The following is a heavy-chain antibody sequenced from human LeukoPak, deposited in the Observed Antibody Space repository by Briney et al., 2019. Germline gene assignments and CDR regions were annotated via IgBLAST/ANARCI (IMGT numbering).Heavy chain of an antibody. V-gene: IGHV4-39*07. CDR3: ARSYYGSGRYGPQFDY. J-gene: IGHJ4*02. Sequence: ASETLSLTCTVSGGSISSSSYYWGWIRQPPGKGLEWIGSIYYSGSTYYNPSLKSRVTISVDTSKNQFSLKLSSVTAADTAVYYCARSYYGSGRYGPQFDYWGQGTLVTVSS. D-gene: IGHD3-10*01. CDR2: IYYSGST. CDR1: GGSISSSSYY.